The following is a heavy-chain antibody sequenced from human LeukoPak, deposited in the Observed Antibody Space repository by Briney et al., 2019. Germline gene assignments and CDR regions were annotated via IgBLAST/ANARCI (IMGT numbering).Heavy chain of an antibody. J-gene: IGHJ5*02. V-gene: IGHV4-34*01. CDR2: INHSGST. CDR3: AREWRGYYGSGGPNWFDP. Sequence: PSETLSLTCAVYGGSFSGYYWSWLRQPPGKGLEWIGEINHSGSTNYNPSLTSRVTISVDTSKNQFSLKLSSVTAADTAVYYCAREWRGYYGSGGPNWFDPWGQGTLVTVSS. D-gene: IGHD3-10*01. CDR1: GGSFSGYY.